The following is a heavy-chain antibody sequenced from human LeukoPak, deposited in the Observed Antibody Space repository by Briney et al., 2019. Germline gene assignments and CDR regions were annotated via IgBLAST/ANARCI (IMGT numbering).Heavy chain of an antibody. D-gene: IGHD6-19*01. CDR3: ARPYSSGWSRPVDY. Sequence: GGSLRLSCAASGFTFSSYDIHWVRQATGKGLEWVSGIGTAGEIYYPGSVKGRFTISRENAKNSLYLQMNSLRAGDTAVYYCARPYSSGWSRPVDYWGQGTLVTASS. CDR1: GFTFSSYD. CDR2: IGTAGEI. V-gene: IGHV3-13*01. J-gene: IGHJ4*02.